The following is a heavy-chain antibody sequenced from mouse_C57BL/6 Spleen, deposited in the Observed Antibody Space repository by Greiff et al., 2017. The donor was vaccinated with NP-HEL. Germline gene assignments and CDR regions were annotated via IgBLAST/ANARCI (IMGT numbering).Heavy chain of an antibody. CDR1: GFSLTSYG. D-gene: IGHD2-3*01. CDR3: ARRDDGNYYFDY. CDR2: IWSGGST. J-gene: IGHJ2*01. V-gene: IGHV2-2*01. Sequence: QVQLQQSGPGLVQPSQSLSITCTVSGFSLTSYGVHWVRQSPGKGLEWLGVIWSGGSTDYNAAFISRLSISKDNSKSQVFFKMNSLQADDTAIYYCARRDDGNYYFDYWGQGTTLTVSS.